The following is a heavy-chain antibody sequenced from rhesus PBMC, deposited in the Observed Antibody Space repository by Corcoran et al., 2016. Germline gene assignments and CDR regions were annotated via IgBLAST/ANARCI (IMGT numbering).Heavy chain of an antibody. V-gene: IGHV4-80*01. J-gene: IGHJ3*01. D-gene: IGHD4-35*01. CDR1: GGPFSSYW. CDR3: AREDGNTRFDY. Sequence: QVQLQESGPGLVKPSETLSLTCAVSGGPFSSYWWSWIRQPPGRGLEWIGEINGNFGSTNYNPSLKSRVTISKDASKNQFSLRLNSVTAADTAIYYCAREDGNTRFDYWGQGLRVTVSS. CDR2: INGNFGST.